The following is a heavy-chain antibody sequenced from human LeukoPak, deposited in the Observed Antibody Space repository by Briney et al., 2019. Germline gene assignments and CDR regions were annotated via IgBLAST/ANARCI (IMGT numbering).Heavy chain of an antibody. CDR3: ARARLYDSSGHY. Sequence: PGGPRGLSVQPSGLTSGSYSMNWFGRAPGKGLGWVSYISGSSSTIYYADSVKGRFTISRDNAKNSLYLQMNSLRAEDTAVYYCARARLYDSSGHYWGQGTLVTVSS. CDR2: ISGSSSTI. CDR1: GLTSGSYS. D-gene: IGHD3-22*01. V-gene: IGHV3-48*01. J-gene: IGHJ4*02.